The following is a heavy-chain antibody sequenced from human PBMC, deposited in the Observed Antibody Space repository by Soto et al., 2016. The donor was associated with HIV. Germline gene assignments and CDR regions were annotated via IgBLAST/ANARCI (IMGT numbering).Heavy chain of an antibody. J-gene: IGHJ3*02. V-gene: IGHV1-69*13. D-gene: IGHD3-22*01. CDR3: ARALVVVITTEGAFDI. CDR1: GGTFSSYA. Sequence: QVQLVQSGAEVKKPGSSVKVSCKASGGTFSSYAISWVRQAPGQGLEWTGGIIPIFGTANYAQKFQGRVTITADESTSTAYMELSSLRSEDTAVYYCARALVVVITTEGAFDIWGQGTMVTVSS. CDR2: IIPIFGTA.